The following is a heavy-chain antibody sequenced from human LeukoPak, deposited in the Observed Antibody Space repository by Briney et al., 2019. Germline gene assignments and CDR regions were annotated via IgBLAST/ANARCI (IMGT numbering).Heavy chain of an antibody. D-gene: IGHD3-22*01. V-gene: IGHV4-31*03. CDR1: GGSISSGGYH. CDR2: IYYSGST. J-gene: IGHJ4*02. CDR3: GRTGESTYYDSSGYEVDY. Sequence: SETLSLTCTVSGGSISSGGYHWSWIRQHPGKGLEWIGYIYYSGSTYYNPSLKSRVTISVDTSKNQFSLKLTSVTAADTAVYYCGRTGESTYYDSSGYEVDYWGQGTLVTVSS.